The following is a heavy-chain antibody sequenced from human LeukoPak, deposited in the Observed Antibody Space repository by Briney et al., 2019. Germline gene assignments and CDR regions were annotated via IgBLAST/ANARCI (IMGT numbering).Heavy chain of an antibody. CDR1: GYSLSSYW. D-gene: IGHD1-1*01. CDR3: ARATTGIRTIDY. V-gene: IGHV5-51*01. Sequence: GESLKISCKGSGYSLSSYWIAWVRQLPGKGLEWMGVIYPDDSDTRYSPSFQGLVTISGDKSISTAYVQWSSLEASDTAIYYCARATTGIRTIDYWGQGTLVTVSS. J-gene: IGHJ4*02. CDR2: IYPDDSDT.